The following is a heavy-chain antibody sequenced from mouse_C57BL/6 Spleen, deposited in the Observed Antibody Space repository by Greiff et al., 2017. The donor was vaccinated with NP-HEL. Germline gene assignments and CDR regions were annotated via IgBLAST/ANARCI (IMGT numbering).Heavy chain of an antibody. D-gene: IGHD2-5*01. CDR3: ASGDYYSNYVTFAY. CDR2: IYPRSGNT. CDR1: GYTFTSYG. V-gene: IGHV1-81*01. Sequence: QVHVKQSGAELARPGASVKLSCKASGYTFTSYGISWVKQRTGQGLEWIGEIYPRSGNTYYNEKFKGKATLTADKSSSTAYMELRSLTSEDSAVYFCASGDYYSNYVTFAYWGQGTLVTVSA. J-gene: IGHJ3*01.